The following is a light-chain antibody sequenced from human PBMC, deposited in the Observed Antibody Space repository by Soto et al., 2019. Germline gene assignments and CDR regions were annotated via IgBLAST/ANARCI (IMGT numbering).Light chain of an antibody. CDR2: GAS. Sequence: EIVMTQSPATLSVSPGDRATLSCRASQSVSSNLAWYQQRPGQPPRLLIYGASTRATGIPPRFSGSGSGTDFSLTISSLQSEDFASFYCQQSFSTPPTFGQGTKLAIK. CDR1: QSVSSN. CDR3: QQSFSTPPT. V-gene: IGKV3-15*01. J-gene: IGKJ2*01.